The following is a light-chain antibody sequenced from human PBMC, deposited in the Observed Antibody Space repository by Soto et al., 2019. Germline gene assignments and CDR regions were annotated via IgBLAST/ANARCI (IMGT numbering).Light chain of an antibody. CDR1: QSVSSYY. CDR2: AAS. J-gene: IGKJ1*01. CDR3: QQCGISPYT. Sequence: IILTQSPGTLSLYTGERATLSCKVSQSVSSYYLAWYQQKPGQAPRLLIYAASSRATGIPDRFSGGGSGTDFTLTISCLEPEDFAVYYCQQCGISPYTFGQGTNLDI. V-gene: IGKV3-20*01.